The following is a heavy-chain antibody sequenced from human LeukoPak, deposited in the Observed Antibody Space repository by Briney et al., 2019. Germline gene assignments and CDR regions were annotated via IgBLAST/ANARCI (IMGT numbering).Heavy chain of an antibody. D-gene: IGHD4-11*01. J-gene: IGHJ4*02. V-gene: IGHV3-33*01. Sequence: GTSLRLSCATSGFTFSHYGMHWVRQAPGKGLEWVGVIWSDGTNQFYADSVKGRFTISRDYSNTLYLQVNSLRAEDTAVYYCARDAQRGFDYSNSLRYWGQGTLVSVSS. CDR2: IWSDGTNQ. CDR1: GFTFSHYG. CDR3: ARDAQRGFDYSNSLRY.